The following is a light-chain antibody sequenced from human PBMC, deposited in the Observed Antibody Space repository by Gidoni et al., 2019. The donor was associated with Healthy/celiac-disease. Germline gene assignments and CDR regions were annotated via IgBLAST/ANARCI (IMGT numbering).Light chain of an antibody. CDR2: DAS. CDR3: QQYDNLPGT. CDR1: QDISNY. Sequence: DIQMTQSPSSLSASVGDRVTITCQASQDISNYLNWYQQKPGKAPKLLIYDASNLETGVPSRFSGSGSGTDFTLTISSLQPEDFATYYCQQYDNLPGTFGQGTKVEIK. V-gene: IGKV1-33*01. J-gene: IGKJ1*01.